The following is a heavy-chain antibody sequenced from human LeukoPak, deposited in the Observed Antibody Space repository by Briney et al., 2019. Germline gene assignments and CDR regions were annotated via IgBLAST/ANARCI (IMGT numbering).Heavy chain of an antibody. Sequence: GGSLRLSCAASGFTFNTYNMNWARQAPGKGLEWVSSISTGSSYIYYADSVKGRFTISRDDAKNSLYLQMNSLRADDTAVYYCARASGSYHGGDSWGQGTLVTVSS. CDR3: ARASGSYHGGDS. J-gene: IGHJ4*02. CDR1: GFTFNTYN. D-gene: IGHD3-10*01. CDR2: ISTGSSYI. V-gene: IGHV3-21*01.